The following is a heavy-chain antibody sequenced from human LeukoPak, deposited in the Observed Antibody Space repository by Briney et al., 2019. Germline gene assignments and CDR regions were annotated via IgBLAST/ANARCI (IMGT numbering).Heavy chain of an antibody. CDR1: GFTFKSYA. D-gene: IGHD4-23*01. CDR3: AKAPGYTVVTSFDY. Sequence: GGSLRLSCAASGFTFKSYAMNWVRQAPGKGLEWVSDSSGSGGGTYHADSVKGRFTISRYNSKNTLYLQMNSLRAEDTAVYYCAKAPGYTVVTSFDYSGQGTLVTVSS. CDR2: SSGSGGGT. V-gene: IGHV3-23*01. J-gene: IGHJ4*02.